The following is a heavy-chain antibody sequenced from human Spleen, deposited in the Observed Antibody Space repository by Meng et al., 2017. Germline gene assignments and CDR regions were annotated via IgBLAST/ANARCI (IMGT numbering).Heavy chain of an antibody. Sequence: VPAVESGVRLVKPGASLSLSCAASGFTFSYAWMTGVRQAPGKGREWIGRMKSNVDGGTVDYAAAVKGRFFISRDDSENTFYLQMNSLKTEDTAVYYCSGHVDYWGHGTLVTVSS. J-gene: IGHJ4*01. CDR1: GFTFSYAW. CDR2: MKSNVDGGTV. V-gene: IGHV3-15*01. CDR3: SGHVDY.